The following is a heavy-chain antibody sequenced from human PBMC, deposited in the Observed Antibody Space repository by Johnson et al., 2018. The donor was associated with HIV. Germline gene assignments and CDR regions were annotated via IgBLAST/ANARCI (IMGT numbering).Heavy chain of an antibody. J-gene: IGHJ3*02. CDR3: AGHFRGGDRGAFDI. CDR1: GFTFSSYA. D-gene: IGHD3-10*01. CDR2: ISYDGSNK. V-gene: IGHV3-30-3*01. Sequence: QVQLVESGGGVVQPGRSLRLSCAASGFTFSSYAMHWVRQAPGKGLEWVAVISYDGSNKYYADSVKGRFTISRDNAKNSLYVQMNSLRAEDTALYYCAGHFRGGDRGAFDIWGQGTMVTVSS.